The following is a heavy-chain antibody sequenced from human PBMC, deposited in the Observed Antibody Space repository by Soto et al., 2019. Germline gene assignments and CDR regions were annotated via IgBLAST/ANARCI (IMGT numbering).Heavy chain of an antibody. CDR3: ARDRKSLHLGELSLSIDY. J-gene: IGHJ4*02. D-gene: IGHD3-16*02. CDR1: GYTFTSYG. CDR2: ISAYNGNT. V-gene: IGHV1-18*01. Sequence: QVQLVQSGAEVKKPGASVKVSCKASGYTFTSYGISWVRQAPGQGLEWMGWISAYNGNTNYAQKLQGRVTMTTDTSTSTAYMELRSLRSDDTAVYYCARDRKSLHLGELSLSIDYWGQGTLVTVSS.